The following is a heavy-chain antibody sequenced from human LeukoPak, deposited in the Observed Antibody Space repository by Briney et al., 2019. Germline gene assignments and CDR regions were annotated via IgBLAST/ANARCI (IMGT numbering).Heavy chain of an antibody. V-gene: IGHV4-39*07. Sequence: SETLSLTCTVSGGSISSSSYYWGWIRQPPGKGLEWIGSIYYSGSTNYNPSLKSRVTISVDTSKNQFSLKLSSVTAADTAVYYCAREYHRWFDPWGQGTLVTVSS. J-gene: IGHJ5*02. CDR3: AREYHRWFDP. CDR2: IYYSGST. CDR1: GGSISSSSYY.